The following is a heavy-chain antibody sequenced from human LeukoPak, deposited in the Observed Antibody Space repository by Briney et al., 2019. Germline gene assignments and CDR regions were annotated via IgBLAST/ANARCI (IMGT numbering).Heavy chain of an antibody. CDR3: ARDSRRVIDY. CDR1: GFTFSSYS. J-gene: IGHJ4*02. V-gene: IGHV3-48*04. Sequence: GGSLRLSCAASGFTFSSYSMNWVRQAPAKGLEWVSYISSSGSTIYYADSVKGRFTISRDNAKNSLYLQMNSLRAEDTAVYYCARDSRRVIDYWGQGTLVTVSS. CDR2: ISSSGSTI. D-gene: IGHD2-21*01.